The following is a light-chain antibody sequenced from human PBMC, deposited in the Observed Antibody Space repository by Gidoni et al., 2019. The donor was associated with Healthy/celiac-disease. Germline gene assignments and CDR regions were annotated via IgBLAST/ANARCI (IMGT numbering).Light chain of an antibody. CDR1: QSVSSN. CDR2: GAS. CDR3: QQYNNWPFYT. Sequence: ELVMPQSPATLSVSPGERATLSCRASQSVSSNLAWYQQKPGQAPRLLIYGASTRATGIPARFSGSGSGTEFTLTISSLQSEDFAVYYCQQYNNWPFYTFGQGTKLEIK. J-gene: IGKJ2*01. V-gene: IGKV3-15*01.